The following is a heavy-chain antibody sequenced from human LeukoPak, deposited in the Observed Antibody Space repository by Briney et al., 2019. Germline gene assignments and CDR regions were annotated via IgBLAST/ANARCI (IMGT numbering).Heavy chain of an antibody. CDR1: GFIFSAFG. D-gene: IGHD1-14*01. Sequence: GGSLRLSCAASGFIFSAFGMHWVRQAPGKGLEWVAFISYDGSKTYYADSVKGRFSISRDNAKNSLYLQMNSLRAEDTAVYYCARGRNNAFDIWGQGTMVTVSS. CDR3: ARGRNNAFDI. V-gene: IGHV3-30*03. J-gene: IGHJ3*02. CDR2: ISYDGSKT.